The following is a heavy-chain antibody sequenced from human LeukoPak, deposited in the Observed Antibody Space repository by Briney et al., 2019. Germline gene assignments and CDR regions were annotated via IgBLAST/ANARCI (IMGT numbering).Heavy chain of an antibody. CDR1: GFTFSSYA. J-gene: IGHJ4*02. Sequence: GGSLRLSCAASGFTFSSYAMSWVRQAPGKGLEWVSAISGSGGSTYYADSVKGRFTISRDNSKNTLYLQMNSLRAEDTAVYYCARGCSSTSCSTDYWGQGTLVTVSS. V-gene: IGHV3-23*01. CDR3: ARGCSSTSCSTDY. CDR2: ISGSGGST. D-gene: IGHD2-2*01.